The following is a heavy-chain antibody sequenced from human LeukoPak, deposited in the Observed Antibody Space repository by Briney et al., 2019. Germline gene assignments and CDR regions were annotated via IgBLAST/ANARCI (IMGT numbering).Heavy chain of an antibody. CDR3: AREVAGTVDY. CDR1: GFTFSSYG. D-gene: IGHD6-19*01. V-gene: IGHV3-33*01. CDR2: IWYDGSNK. J-gene: IGHJ4*02. Sequence: GRSLRLSCAASGFTFSSYGMHWVRQAPGKGLEWVAVIWYDGSNKYYADSVKGRFTTSRDNSKNTLCLQMNSLRAEDTAVYYCAREVAGTVDYWGQGTLVTVSS.